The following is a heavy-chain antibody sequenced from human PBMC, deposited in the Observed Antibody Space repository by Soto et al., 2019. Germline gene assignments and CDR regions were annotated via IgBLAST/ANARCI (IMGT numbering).Heavy chain of an antibody. CDR2: INAGNGNT. V-gene: IGHV1-3*01. CDR1: GYTFTSYA. J-gene: IGHJ6*02. D-gene: IGHD3-3*01. Sequence: GASVKVSCKAPGYTFTSYAMHWVRQAPGQRLEWMGWINAGNGNTKYSQKFQGRVTITRDTSASTAYMELSSLRSEDTAVYYCARDRALRFLEWLFRPDVWGQGTTVTVSS. CDR3: ARDRALRFLEWLFRPDV.